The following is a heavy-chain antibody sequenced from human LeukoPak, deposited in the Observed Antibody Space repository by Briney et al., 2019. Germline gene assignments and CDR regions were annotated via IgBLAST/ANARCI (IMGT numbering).Heavy chain of an antibody. CDR2: ISYSGNT. J-gene: IGHJ4*02. CDR1: GDSISNYY. Sequence: PSETLSLTCTVSGDSISNYYWSWIRQPPGKGLEWIGFISYSGNTNYNASLKSRVTISVDTSKNQLSLKLSSVTAADTAVYYCARGKGYCSSTSCSPSDYWGQGTLVTVSS. CDR3: ARGKGYCSSTSCSPSDY. V-gene: IGHV4-59*08. D-gene: IGHD2-2*01.